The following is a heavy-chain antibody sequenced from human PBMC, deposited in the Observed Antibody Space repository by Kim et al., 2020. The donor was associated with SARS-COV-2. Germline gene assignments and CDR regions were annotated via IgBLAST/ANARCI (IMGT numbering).Heavy chain of an antibody. CDR1: GGSISSSSYY. CDR3: ARHVTGLSVIFDY. CDR2: IYYSGST. D-gene: IGHD3-16*02. J-gene: IGHJ4*02. V-gene: IGHV4-39*01. Sequence: SETLSLTCTVSGGSISSSSYYWGWIRQPPGKGLEWIGSIYYSGSTYYNPSLKSRVTISVDTSKNQFSLKLSSVTAADTAVYYCARHVTGLSVIFDYWGQGTLVTVSS.